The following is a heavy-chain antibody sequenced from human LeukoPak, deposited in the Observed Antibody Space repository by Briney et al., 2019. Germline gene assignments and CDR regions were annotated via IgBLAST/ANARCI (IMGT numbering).Heavy chain of an antibody. CDR3: ARDAYCGSDCYSPSLFDY. CDR2: ISTSGTTI. Sequence: PGGSLRLSCAASGFTFSSYEMNWVSQAPGKGLEWVSYISTSGTTIYYADSVKGRFTISSDNARNSLYLQMNSLRAEDTAVYYCARDAYCGSDCYSPSLFDYWGQGTLVTVSS. D-gene: IGHD2-21*02. CDR1: GFTFSSYE. J-gene: IGHJ4*02. V-gene: IGHV3-48*03.